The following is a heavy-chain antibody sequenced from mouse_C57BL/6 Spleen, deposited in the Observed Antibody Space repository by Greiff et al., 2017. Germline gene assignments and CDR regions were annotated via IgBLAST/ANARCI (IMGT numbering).Heavy chain of an antibody. CDR2: ISYDGSN. Sequence: VQLKESGPGLVKPSQSLSLTCSVTGYSITSGYYWNWIRQFPGNKLEWMGYISYDGSNNYNPSLKNRISITRDTSKNQFFLKLNSVTTEDTATYYCAREGVLPYFDYWGQGTTLTVSS. V-gene: IGHV3-6*01. CDR3: AREGVLPYFDY. D-gene: IGHD1-1*01. J-gene: IGHJ2*01. CDR1: GYSITSGYY.